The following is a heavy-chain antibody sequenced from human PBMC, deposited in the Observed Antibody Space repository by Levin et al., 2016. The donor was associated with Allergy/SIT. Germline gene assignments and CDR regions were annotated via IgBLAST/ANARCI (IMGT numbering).Heavy chain of an antibody. CDR3: TTDPELELLLDY. CDR2: IKSKTDGGTT. J-gene: IGHJ4*02. V-gene: IGHV3-15*01. Sequence: VRQAPGKGLEWVGRIKSKTDGGTTDYAAPVKGRFTISRDDSKNTLYLRMNSLKTEDTAVYYCTTDPELELLLDYWGQGTLVTVSS. D-gene: IGHD1-7*01.